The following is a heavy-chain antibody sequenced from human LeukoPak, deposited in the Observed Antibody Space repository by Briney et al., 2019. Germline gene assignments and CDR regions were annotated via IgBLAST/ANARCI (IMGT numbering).Heavy chain of an antibody. CDR2: MNPDSGNT. CDR1: GYTFTSYG. V-gene: IGHV1-8*02. D-gene: IGHD3-10*01. Sequence: ASVKVSCKASGYTFTSYGISWVRQATGQGLEWMGWMNPDSGNTGYAQKFQGRVTMTRDTSISTAYMELSSLRSEDTAVYYCARGPIVRGVTRTWFDPWGQGTLVTVSS. CDR3: ARGPIVRGVTRTWFDP. J-gene: IGHJ5*02.